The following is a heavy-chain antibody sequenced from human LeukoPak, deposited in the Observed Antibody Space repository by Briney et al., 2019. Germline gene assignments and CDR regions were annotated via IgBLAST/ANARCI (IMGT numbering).Heavy chain of an antibody. D-gene: IGHD5-18*01. CDR2: ISYDGSNK. J-gene: IGHJ4*02. CDR1: VFTFSSYA. CDR3: AREGVDTAMANDY. Sequence: GRCMRLSRVAYVFTFSSYAMHWVRPAPGKGLEWVAVISYDGSNKYYADSVKGRFTISRDNSKNTLYLKMNSLRAEDTAVYYCAREGVDTAMANDYWGQGTLVTVSS. V-gene: IGHV3-30*04.